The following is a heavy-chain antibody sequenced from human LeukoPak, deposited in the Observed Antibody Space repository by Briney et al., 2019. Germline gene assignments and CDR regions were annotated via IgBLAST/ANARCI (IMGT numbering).Heavy chain of an antibody. Sequence: SVKVSCKASGGTFSSYAISWVRQAPGQGLEWMGEIIPIFGTANYAQKFQGRVTITADESTSTAYMELSSLRSEDTAVYYCARCAPSGSNWFDPWGQGTLVTVSS. D-gene: IGHD3-22*01. J-gene: IGHJ5*02. CDR1: GGTFSSYA. CDR3: ARCAPSGSNWFDP. CDR2: IIPIFGTA. V-gene: IGHV1-69*13.